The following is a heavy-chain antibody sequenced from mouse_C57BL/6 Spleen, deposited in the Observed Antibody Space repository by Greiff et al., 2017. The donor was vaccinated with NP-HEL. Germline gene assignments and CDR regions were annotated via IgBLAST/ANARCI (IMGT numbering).Heavy chain of an antibody. CDR3: ARGGSSYVGFAY. J-gene: IGHJ3*01. Sequence: VQLQQSGAELVRPGTSVKVSCKASGYAFTNYLIEWVKQRPGQGLEWIGVINPGSGGTNYNEKFKGKATLTADKSSSTAYMQLSSLTSEDSAVYFCARGGSSYVGFAYWGQATLVTVSA. D-gene: IGHD1-1*01. CDR1: GYAFTNYL. CDR2: INPGSGGT. V-gene: IGHV1-54*01.